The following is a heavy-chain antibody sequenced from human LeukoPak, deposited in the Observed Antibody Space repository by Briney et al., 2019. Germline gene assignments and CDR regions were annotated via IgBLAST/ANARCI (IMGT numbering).Heavy chain of an antibody. V-gene: IGHV4-38-2*02. CDR1: GYSISSGYY. D-gene: IGHD6-6*01. J-gene: IGHJ4*02. Sequence: SETLSLTCTVSGYSISSGYYWGWIRQPPGKGLKWIGSISHSGSTYYNPSLKSRVTISVDTSKNQFSLKLSSVTAADTAVYYCARVGTIRVSIAARPLDYWGQGTLVTVSS. CDR2: ISHSGST. CDR3: ARVGTIRVSIAARPLDY.